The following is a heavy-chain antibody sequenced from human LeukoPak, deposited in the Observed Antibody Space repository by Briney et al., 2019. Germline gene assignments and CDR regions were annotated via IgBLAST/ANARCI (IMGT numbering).Heavy chain of an antibody. Sequence: PSETLSLTCTVSGGSISSYYWSWIRQPAGKGLEWIGRIYSSGTITYNPSLQSRVTISVDTSKNQFSLKLSSVTAADTAVYYCAKGYCRGNSCYDDRGAFDYWGQGTLVTVSS. V-gene: IGHV4-4*07. CDR2: IYSSGTI. J-gene: IGHJ4*02. D-gene: IGHD2-2*01. CDR1: GGSISSYY. CDR3: AKGYCRGNSCYDDRGAFDY.